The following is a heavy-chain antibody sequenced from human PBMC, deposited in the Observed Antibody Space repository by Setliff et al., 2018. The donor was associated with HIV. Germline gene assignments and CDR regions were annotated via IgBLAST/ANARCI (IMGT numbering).Heavy chain of an antibody. CDR1: GGSISNHY. D-gene: IGHD3-3*01. J-gene: IGHJ4*02. CDR3: ARVRLYNTALDY. Sequence: SETLSLTCSVSGGSISNHYWSWIRQPPGKGLEWIGYIYYTGSTNYKPSLKSRLTISVDTSKNTLSLQMNTLRPEDTAVYYCARVRLYNTALDYWGQGTLVTVSS. CDR2: IYYTGST. V-gene: IGHV4-59*11.